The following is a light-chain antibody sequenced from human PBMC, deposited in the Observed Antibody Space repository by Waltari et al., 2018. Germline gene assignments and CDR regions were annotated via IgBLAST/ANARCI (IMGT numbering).Light chain of an antibody. J-gene: IGKJ1*01. Sequence: ERVITQSPATLSVSPRERATLSCRASQSVSTKLAWYQQQPGQAPRLLIYDASIRAPGIPARFSGSGSGTDFILTISSLQSEDFAVYYCHQYNEWPQTFGQGTKVEIK. V-gene: IGKV3-15*01. CDR2: DAS. CDR1: QSVSTK. CDR3: HQYNEWPQT.